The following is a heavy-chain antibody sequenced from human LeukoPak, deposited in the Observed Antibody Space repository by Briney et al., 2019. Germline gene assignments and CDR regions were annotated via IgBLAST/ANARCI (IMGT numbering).Heavy chain of an antibody. CDR2: ISYDGSNK. D-gene: IGHD6-19*01. V-gene: IGHV3-30*18. CDR1: GFTFSSYG. CDR3: AKDLLAVRAFDI. Sequence: QSGGSLRLSCAASGFTFSSYGMHWVRQAPGKGLEWVAVISYDGSNKYYADSVKGRFTISRDNSKNTLYLQMNSLRAEDTAVYYCAKDLLAVRAFDIWGQGTMVTVSS. J-gene: IGHJ3*02.